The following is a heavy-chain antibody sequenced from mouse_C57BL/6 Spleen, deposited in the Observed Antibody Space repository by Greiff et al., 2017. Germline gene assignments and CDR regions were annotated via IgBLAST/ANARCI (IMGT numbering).Heavy chain of an antibody. CDR2: IRNKANGYTT. CDR1: GFTFTDYY. Sequence: EVKLMESGGGLVQPGGSLSLSCAASGFTFTDYYMSWVRQPPGKALEWLGFIRNKANGYTTEYSASVKGRFTISRDNSQSILYLQMNALRAEDSATCYCASHYYYGSSWDYYAMDYWGQGTSVTVSS. CDR3: ASHYYYGSSWDYYAMDY. V-gene: IGHV7-3*01. D-gene: IGHD1-1*01. J-gene: IGHJ4*01.